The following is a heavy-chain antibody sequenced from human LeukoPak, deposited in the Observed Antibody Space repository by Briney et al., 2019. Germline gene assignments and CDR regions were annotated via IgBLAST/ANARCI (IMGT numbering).Heavy chain of an antibody. J-gene: IGHJ4*02. D-gene: IGHD2-21*01. CDR1: GYTFTSYG. CDR2: INPNSGGT. Sequence: GASVKVSCKASGYTFTSYGISWVRQATGQGLEWMGWINPNSGGTNYAHKLQGRVTMTTDTSTSTAYMELRSLRSDDTAVYYCARELGGDCDYWGEGTLVTVSS. V-gene: IGHV1-18*01. CDR3: ARELGGDCDY.